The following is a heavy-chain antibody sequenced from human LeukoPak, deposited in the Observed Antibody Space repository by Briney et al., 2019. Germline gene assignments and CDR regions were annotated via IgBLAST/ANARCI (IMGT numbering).Heavy chain of an antibody. CDR2: IYYSGST. J-gene: IGHJ6*02. Sequence: PSETLSLTCTVSGGSISSGGYYWSWIRQHPGKGLEWIGYIYYSGSTYYNPSLKSRVTISVDTSKNQFSLKLSSVTAADTAVYYCARYGDSYYYGMDVWGQGTTVTVSS. CDR3: ARYGDSYYYGMDV. V-gene: IGHV4-31*03. CDR1: GGSISSGGYY. D-gene: IGHD4-17*01.